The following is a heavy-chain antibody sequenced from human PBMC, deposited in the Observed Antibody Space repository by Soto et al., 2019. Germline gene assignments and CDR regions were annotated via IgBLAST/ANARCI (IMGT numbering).Heavy chain of an antibody. D-gene: IGHD1-1*01. J-gene: IGHJ6*02. CDR3: ARDIGVGLDLPQRDYYYYGMDV. CDR1: EGTFSSYA. V-gene: IGHV1-69*13. CDR2: IIPIFGTA. Sequence: SVKVSCKASEGTFSSYAISCVRQAPGQGLEWMGGIIPIFGTANYAQKFQGRVTITADESTSTAYMELSSLRSEDTAVYYCARDIGVGLDLPQRDYYYYGMDVWGQGTTVTVSS.